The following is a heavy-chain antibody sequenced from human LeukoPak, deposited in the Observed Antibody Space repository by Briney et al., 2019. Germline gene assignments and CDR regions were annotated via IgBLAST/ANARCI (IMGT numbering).Heavy chain of an antibody. J-gene: IGHJ3*02. V-gene: IGHV4-4*07. Sequence: SETLSLTCTVSGGSISSYYWSWIRQPAGKGLEWIGRIYTSGSTNYNPSLKSRVTMSVDTSKDQFSLKLSSVTAADTAVYYCARFCSSTSCYNPLGDPFSNDAFDIWGQGTMVTVSS. CDR3: ARFCSSTSCYNPLGDPFSNDAFDI. D-gene: IGHD2-2*02. CDR2: IYTSGST. CDR1: GGSISSYY.